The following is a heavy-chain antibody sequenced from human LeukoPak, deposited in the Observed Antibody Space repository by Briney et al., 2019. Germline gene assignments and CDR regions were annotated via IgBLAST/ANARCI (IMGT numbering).Heavy chain of an antibody. J-gene: IGHJ3*01. D-gene: IGHD3-10*01. CDR1: GXLFTSYW. CDR3: ARQDASGTYDAFDV. CDR2: IYPGDSDT. V-gene: IGHV5-51*01. Sequence: KSGESLKISFKDSGXLFTSYWIAWVRQRPGKGLEWMGIIYPGDSDTRYSPSFQGRVTISADKSINTAYLLWSSLQASDTATYYCARQDASGTYDAFDVWGQGTVVTV.